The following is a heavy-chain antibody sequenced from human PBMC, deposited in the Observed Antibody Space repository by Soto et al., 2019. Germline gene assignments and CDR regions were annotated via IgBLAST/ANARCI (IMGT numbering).Heavy chain of an antibody. CDR3: ARGVVATIPYYYGMDV. D-gene: IGHD5-12*01. Sequence: QVQLQQWGAGLLKPSETLSLTCAVYGGSFSGYYWSWIRQPPGKGLEWIGEINHSGSTNYNPSLKSRVTISVDTSKNQFSLKLSSVTAADTAVYYCARGVVATIPYYYGMDVWGQGTTVTVSS. V-gene: IGHV4-34*01. CDR2: INHSGST. CDR1: GGSFSGYY. J-gene: IGHJ6*02.